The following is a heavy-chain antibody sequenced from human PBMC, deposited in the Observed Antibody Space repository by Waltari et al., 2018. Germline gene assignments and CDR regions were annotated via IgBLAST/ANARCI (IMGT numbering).Heavy chain of an antibody. V-gene: IGHV3-23*04. CDR3: AKDGCSSTSCYERYYYYYYMDV. D-gene: IGHD2-2*01. Sequence: EVQLVESGGGLVQPGGSLRLSCAASGFTFSSYAMSWVRQAPGTRLDWVSAIRGSGGSTYYADSVKGRFTISRDNSKNTLYLQMNSLRAEDTAVYYCAKDGCSSTSCYERYYYYYYMDVWGKGTTVTVSS. CDR1: GFTFSSYA. J-gene: IGHJ6*03. CDR2: IRGSGGST.